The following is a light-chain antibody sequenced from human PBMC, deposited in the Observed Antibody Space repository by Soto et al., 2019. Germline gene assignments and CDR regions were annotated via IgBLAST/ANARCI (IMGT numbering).Light chain of an antibody. Sequence: DIQMTQSPSSLSASVGDRVTITCRASQSISSWLAWYQQKPGKAPKLLIYDASSLESGVPSRFSGSGSWTEFTLTISSREPEDVAVYYCQQRSNWPPTFGQGTKVDI. CDR1: QSISSW. CDR3: QQRSNWPPT. V-gene: IGKV1-5*01. CDR2: DAS. J-gene: IGKJ1*01.